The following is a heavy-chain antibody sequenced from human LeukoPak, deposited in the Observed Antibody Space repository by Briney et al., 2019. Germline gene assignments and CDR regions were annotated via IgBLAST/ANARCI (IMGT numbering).Heavy chain of an antibody. J-gene: IGHJ3*02. CDR2: IYTSGST. CDR1: GGSISSYY. D-gene: IGHD2-8*01. CDR3: ARWPPDPTNDAFDI. Sequence: PSETLSLTCTVSGGSISSYYWSWLRQPAGKGLEWIGRIYTSGSTNYNPSLKSRVTMSVDTSKNQFSLKLSSVTAADTAVYYCARWPPDPTNDAFDIWGQGTMVTVSS. V-gene: IGHV4-4*07.